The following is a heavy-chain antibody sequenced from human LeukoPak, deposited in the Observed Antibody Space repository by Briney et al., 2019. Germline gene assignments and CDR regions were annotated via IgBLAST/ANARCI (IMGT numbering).Heavy chain of an antibody. CDR2: INRSGST. V-gene: IGHV4-34*01. D-gene: IGHD6-19*01. CDR1: GGSFSDYY. J-gene: IGHJ4*02. Sequence: SETQTLTCAVYGGSFSDYYWSWTRQPPGKGLEWIGEINRSGSTNYKPSLKSRVTISVDTSKNQFSLNLSSVTAADTAVYYCARAYSSGLPGYWGQGTVVTVSS. CDR3: ARAYSSGLPGY.